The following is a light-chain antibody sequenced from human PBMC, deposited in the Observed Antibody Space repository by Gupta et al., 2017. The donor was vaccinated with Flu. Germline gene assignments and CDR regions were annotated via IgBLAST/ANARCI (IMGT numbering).Light chain of an antibody. J-gene: IGKJ4*01. Sequence: GDRVTITCRASQDISSSLAWYQHKSGKAPKLLIYAASSLQSGVPSRFSGSGSGTAFTLTIISLQPDDVATYYCQKYNGAPPAFGGGTKVELK. CDR3: QKYNGAPPA. CDR1: QDISSS. V-gene: IGKV1-27*01. CDR2: AAS.